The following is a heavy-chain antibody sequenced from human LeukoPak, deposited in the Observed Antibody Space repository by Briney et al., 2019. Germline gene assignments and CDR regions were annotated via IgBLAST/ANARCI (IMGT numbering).Heavy chain of an antibody. J-gene: IGHJ6*02. CDR3: ARDQATTVTSYYYYGMDV. V-gene: IGHV1-2*02. CDR2: ISPNNGGA. CDR1: GYTFTVYY. Sequence: VASVKVSFKASGYTFTVYYMHWVRQARGQGQEWMGWISPNNGGANFAQKFQGRVTMTRDTSISTAYMELSSLTSDDTAVYYCARDQATTVTSYYYYGMDVWGQGTTVTVSS. D-gene: IGHD4-17*01.